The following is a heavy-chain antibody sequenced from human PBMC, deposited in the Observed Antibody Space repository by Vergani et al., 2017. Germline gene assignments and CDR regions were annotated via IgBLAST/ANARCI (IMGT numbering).Heavy chain of an antibody. J-gene: IGHJ4*02. CDR2: FDPEHGEV. Sequence: QVQLVQSGSEVRKPGASVKVSCQVSGYSLTELTIHWVRQAPGKGLEWMGGFDPEHGEVTFAHHIQGRVTMTEDRSTDTAYMELSSLRTEDTALYYCAIVTYEYDSSSYYMDYWGQGTLVTVSS. V-gene: IGHV1-24*01. CDR1: GYSLTELT. D-gene: IGHD3-22*01. CDR3: AIVTYEYDSSSYYMDY.